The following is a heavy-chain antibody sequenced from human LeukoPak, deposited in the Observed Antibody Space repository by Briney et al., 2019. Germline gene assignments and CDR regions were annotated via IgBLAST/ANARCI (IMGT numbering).Heavy chain of an antibody. D-gene: IGHD1-7*01. J-gene: IGHJ3*02. CDR2: IWNDGSNK. CDR3: ARPSGTWGAFDI. V-gene: IGHV3-33*01. Sequence: GGSLRPSCAASGFTFTSYGMHWVRQAPGKGLEWVAVIWNDGSNKYYADSVKGRFTISRENSKNTLYLQMNSLRVEDMAVYYCARPSGTWGAFDIWGQGTMVTVSS. CDR1: GFTFTSYG.